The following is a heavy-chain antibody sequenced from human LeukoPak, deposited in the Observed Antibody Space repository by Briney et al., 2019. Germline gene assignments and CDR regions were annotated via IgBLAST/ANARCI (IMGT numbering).Heavy chain of an antibody. D-gene: IGHD3-3*01. V-gene: IGHV1-24*01. Sequence: ASVTVSCKVSGHSLTQLSMHWVRQGPGRGLEWMGGFYPVDGETIHAQKFQGRVTMTEDTSTDTAYMELSSLRSDDTAVYYCAILLEDYAFSTGSAKDYWGQGTLVTVSS. CDR2: FYPVDGET. CDR1: GHSLTQLS. J-gene: IGHJ4*02. CDR3: AILLEDYAFSTGSAKDY.